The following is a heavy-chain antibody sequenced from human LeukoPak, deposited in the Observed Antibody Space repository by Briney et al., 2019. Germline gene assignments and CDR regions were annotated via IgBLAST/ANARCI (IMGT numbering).Heavy chain of an antibody. J-gene: IGHJ4*02. CDR1: GYSFTNYW. CDR3: ARSLSSGWPGFGY. D-gene: IGHD6-19*01. Sequence: GESLKISCKGSGYSFTNYWINWVRQMPGKGLEWMGRIDPSDSYTNCSPSFQGHVTISADKSISTAYLQWSSLKASDTAMYYCARSLSSGWPGFGYWGQGALVTASA. CDR2: IDPSDSYT. V-gene: IGHV5-10-1*01.